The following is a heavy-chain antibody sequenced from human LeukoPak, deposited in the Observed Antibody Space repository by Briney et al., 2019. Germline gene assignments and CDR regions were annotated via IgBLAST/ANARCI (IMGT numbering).Heavy chain of an antibody. CDR2: INPNSGGT. CDR1: GYTFTGYY. V-gene: IGHV1-2*02. CDR3: ARDPNSRVVRTYYYYMDV. J-gene: IGHJ6*03. D-gene: IGHD4-23*01. Sequence: ASVKVSCKASGYTFTGYYMHWVRQAPEQGLEWMGWINPNSGGTNYAQKFQGRVTMTRDTSISTAYMELSRLRSDDTAVYYCARDPNSRVVRTYYYYMDVWGKGTTVTVSS.